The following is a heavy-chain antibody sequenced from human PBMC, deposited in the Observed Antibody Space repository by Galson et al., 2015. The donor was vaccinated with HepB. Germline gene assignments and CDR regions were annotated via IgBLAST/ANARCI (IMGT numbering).Heavy chain of an antibody. D-gene: IGHD3-10*01. V-gene: IGHV3-15*01. CDR3: TTARWFGSSDL. CDR2: MKSIPDGGTT. J-gene: IGHJ2*01. CDR1: GFTFTNAW. Sequence: SLRLSCAASGFTFTNAWMSWVRQAPGKGPEWLGRMKSIPDGGTTEYAAPVKGRFIISRDDSKNTLYLQMNSLTVEDTAVYYCTTARWFGSSDLWGRGTLVTVSS.